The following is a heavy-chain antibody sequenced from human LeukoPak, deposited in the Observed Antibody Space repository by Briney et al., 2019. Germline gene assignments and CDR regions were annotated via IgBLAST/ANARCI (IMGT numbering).Heavy chain of an antibody. J-gene: IGHJ5*02. CDR3: ARDRVVVTAIRFYWFDP. D-gene: IGHD2-21*02. Sequence: GASVKVSCKASGYIFTSFYMHWVRQAPGQGLEWMGWINPNSGGTNYAQKFQGRVTMTRDTSISTSYMELSRLRSDDTAVYYCARDRVVVTAIRFYWFDPWGQGTLVTVSS. CDR2: INPNSGGT. V-gene: IGHV1-2*02. CDR1: GYIFTSFY.